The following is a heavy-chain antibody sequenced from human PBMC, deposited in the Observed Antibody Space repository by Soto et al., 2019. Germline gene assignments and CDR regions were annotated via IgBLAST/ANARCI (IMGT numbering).Heavy chain of an antibody. Sequence: PGGSVRLSCAAFGFPFDDYGMSWVRQAPGKGLEWVSGINRDGGSTGYADSVKGRFTVSRDNAKNSLYLQMNSLRADDTAFYYCARAPGFYGDFFDYWGQGTLVTVSS. V-gene: IGHV3-20*04. D-gene: IGHD4-17*01. CDR2: INRDGGST. CDR1: GFPFDDYG. CDR3: ARAPGFYGDFFDY. J-gene: IGHJ4*02.